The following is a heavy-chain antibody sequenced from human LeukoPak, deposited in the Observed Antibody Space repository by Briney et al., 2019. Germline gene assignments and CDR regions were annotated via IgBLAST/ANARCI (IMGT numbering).Heavy chain of an antibody. V-gene: IGHV4-59*12. D-gene: IGHD2-2*01. J-gene: IGHJ6*02. CDR2: IYYSGST. CDR1: GGSISSYY. CDR3: ARVSGGDIVVVPAAELRYGMDV. Sequence: SETLSLTCTVSGGSISSYYWSWIRQPPGKGLEWIGYIYYSGSTNYNPSLKSRVTISVDTSKNQFSLKLSSVTAADTAVYYCARVSGGDIVVVPAAELRYGMDVWGQGTTVTVSS.